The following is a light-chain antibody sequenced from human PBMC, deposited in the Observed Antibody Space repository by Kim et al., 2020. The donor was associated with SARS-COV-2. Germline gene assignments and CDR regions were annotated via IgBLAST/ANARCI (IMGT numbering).Light chain of an antibody. CDR1: QSIISSY. V-gene: IGKV3-20*01. CDR3: RRFGNSVHT. CDR2: GAS. J-gene: IGKJ2*01. Sequence: LLTQSPGTLSLSPGDRATLSCRASQSIISSYLAWYQQTPGQAPRLLIYGASYRATGIPDRFSGSGSGTDYTLTISRLEPEDFAVYYCRRFGNSVHTCGQGNKREI.